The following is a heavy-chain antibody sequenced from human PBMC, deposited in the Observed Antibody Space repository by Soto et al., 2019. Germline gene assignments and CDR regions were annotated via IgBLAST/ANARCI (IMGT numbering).Heavy chain of an antibody. V-gene: IGHV3-48*02. CDR3: ARDQVAYYDILEHNWFDP. CDR1: GFTFSSYS. D-gene: IGHD3-9*01. Sequence: GGSLRLSCAASGFTFSSYSMNWVRQAPGKGLEWVSYISSSSSTIYYADSVKGRFTISRDNAKNSLYLQMNSLRDEDTAVYYCARDQVAYYDILEHNWFDPWGQGTLVTVSS. J-gene: IGHJ5*02. CDR2: ISSSSSTI.